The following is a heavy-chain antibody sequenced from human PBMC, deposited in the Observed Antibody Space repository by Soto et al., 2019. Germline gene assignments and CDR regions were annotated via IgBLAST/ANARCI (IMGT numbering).Heavy chain of an antibody. V-gene: IGHV1-18*01. CDR3: VREGYYGSGNNYYYYGMDV. CDR1: GYTFTSYG. J-gene: IGHJ6*02. D-gene: IGHD3-10*01. Sequence: ASVKVSCKASGYTFTSYGISWVRQAPGQGLEWMGWISAYNGNTNYAQKLQGRVTMTTDTSTSTAYMELRSLRSDDTAVYYCVREGYYGSGNNYYYYGMDVWGQGTTVTVSS. CDR2: ISAYNGNT.